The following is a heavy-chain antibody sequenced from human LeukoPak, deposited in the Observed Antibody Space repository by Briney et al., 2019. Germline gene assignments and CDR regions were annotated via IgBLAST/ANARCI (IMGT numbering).Heavy chain of an antibody. CDR3: AKDDYYDSSGSWGGY. V-gene: IGHV3-30*02. CDR1: GFTFSSYG. Sequence: PGGSLRLSCAASGFTFSSYGMHWVRQAPGKGLEWVAFIRYDGSNKYYADSVKGRFTISRDNSKNTLYLQMNSLSAEDTAVYYCAKDDYYDSSGSWGGYWGQGTLVTVSS. J-gene: IGHJ4*02. CDR2: IRYDGSNK. D-gene: IGHD3-22*01.